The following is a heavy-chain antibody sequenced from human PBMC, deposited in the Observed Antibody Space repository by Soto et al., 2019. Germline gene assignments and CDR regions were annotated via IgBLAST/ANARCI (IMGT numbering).Heavy chain of an antibody. D-gene: IGHD2-15*01. V-gene: IGHV3-23*01. J-gene: IGHJ4*02. CDR2: VTGTSGGT. CDR1: GFTFSNYA. Sequence: EVQLLESGGGLVQRGGSLRLSCAVSGFTFSNYAISWVRQTPGKGLEWVSPVTGTSGGTYYADSVKDRFTISRDNSQNTLYLQMNSLSVEDTAIYYCAKRPACPTPGCHGQGHHYFDYWGQGTLVNAAS. CDR3: AKRPACPTPGCHGQGHHYFDY.